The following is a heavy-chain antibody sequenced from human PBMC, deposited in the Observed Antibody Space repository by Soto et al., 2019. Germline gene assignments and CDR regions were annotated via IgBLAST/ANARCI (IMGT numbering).Heavy chain of an antibody. V-gene: IGHV4-34*01. J-gene: IGHJ4*02. Sequence: QVQLQQWGAGLLKPSETLSLTCAVYGGSFSGYYWSWIRQPPGKGLEWIGEINHSGSTNYNPSLKSRVTISVDTSKNQFSLKLSSVTAADTAVYYCARATGTRPFDYWGQGTLVTVSS. CDR1: GGSFSGYY. CDR3: ARATGTRPFDY. CDR2: INHSGST. D-gene: IGHD6-13*01.